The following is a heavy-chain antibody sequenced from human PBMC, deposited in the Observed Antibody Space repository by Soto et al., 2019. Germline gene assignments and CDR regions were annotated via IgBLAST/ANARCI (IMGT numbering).Heavy chain of an antibody. V-gene: IGHV3-23*01. Sequence: GGSLRLSCAASGFTFSSYAISWVRQAPGKALEWVPAISGSGGSTYYADSVKGRFTISRDNSKNTLYLQMNSLRAEDTAVYYCAKQDNWNDLYYYYYGMDVWGQGTTVTVSS. D-gene: IGHD1-1*01. CDR2: ISGSGGST. CDR1: GFTFSSYA. CDR3: AKQDNWNDLYYYYYGMDV. J-gene: IGHJ6*02.